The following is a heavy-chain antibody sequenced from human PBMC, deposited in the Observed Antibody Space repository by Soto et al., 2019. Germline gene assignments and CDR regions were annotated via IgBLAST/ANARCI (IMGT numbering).Heavy chain of an antibody. D-gene: IGHD2-21*02. CDR2: ISYDGSNK. CDR1: GFTFSSYG. J-gene: IGHJ3*02. CDR3: AKGDCGGDCYSVDAFDI. Sequence: QVQLVESGGGVVQPGRSLRLSCAASGFTFSSYGMPWVRQAPGKGLEWVAVISYDGSNKYYADSVKGRFTISRDNSKNTLYLQMNSLRAEDTAVYYCAKGDCGGDCYSVDAFDIWGQGTRVTVSS. V-gene: IGHV3-30*18.